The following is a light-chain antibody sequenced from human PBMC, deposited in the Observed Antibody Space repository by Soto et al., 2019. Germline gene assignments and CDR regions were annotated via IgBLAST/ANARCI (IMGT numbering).Light chain of an antibody. CDR3: QQYNIWRSIT. CDR1: QSVGNK. V-gene: IGKV3-15*01. J-gene: IGKJ5*01. CDR2: DIS. Sequence: IVVTQSPATLSVSPGERATLSCRASQSVGNKVAWYQHKPGQTPRLIIYDISTRAAGVPARFSGSGYGTDFTLTISSLQSEDFAVYYCQQYNIWRSITFGQGTRLE.